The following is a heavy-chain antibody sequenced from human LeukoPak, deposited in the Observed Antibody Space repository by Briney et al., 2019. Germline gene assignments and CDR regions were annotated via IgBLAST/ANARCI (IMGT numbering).Heavy chain of an antibody. J-gene: IGHJ5*02. CDR3: ARYELYYYEVGWFDP. Sequence: SETLSLTCAVYGGSFSGYYWSWIRQPPGKGLEWIGEINHSGSTNYNPSLKSRVTISVDTSKNQFSLKLSSVTAADTAVYYCARYELYYYEVGWFDPWGQGTLVTVSS. D-gene: IGHD3-22*01. CDR2: INHSGST. V-gene: IGHV4-34*01. CDR1: GGSFSGYY.